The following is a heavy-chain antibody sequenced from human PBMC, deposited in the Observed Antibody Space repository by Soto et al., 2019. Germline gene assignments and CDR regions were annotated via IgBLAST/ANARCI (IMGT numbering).Heavy chain of an antibody. V-gene: IGHV4-61*01. D-gene: IGHD6-19*01. CDR3: ARIKRSSGWYDAFDI. Sequence: SDTLSLTCTVSGGSVSSGSYYWSWIRQPPGKGLEWIGYIYYSGSTNYNPSLKSRVTISVDTSKNQFSLKLSSVTAADTAVYYCARIKRSSGWYDAFDIWGQGTMVTVSS. CDR2: IYYSGST. J-gene: IGHJ3*02. CDR1: GGSVSSGSYY.